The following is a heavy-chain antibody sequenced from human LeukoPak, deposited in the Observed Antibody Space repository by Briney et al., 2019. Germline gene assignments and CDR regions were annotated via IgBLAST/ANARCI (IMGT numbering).Heavy chain of an antibody. J-gene: IGHJ6*02. CDR3: ARGREWARGRYYYYYGMDV. CDR2: ISYDGSNK. CDR1: GFTFSIYW. Sequence: GGSLRLSCAASGFTFSIYWMSWVRQAPGKGLEWVAVISYDGSNKYYADSVKGRFTISRDNSKNTLYLQMNSLRAEDTAVYYCARGREWARGRYYYYYGMDVWGQGTTVTVSS. D-gene: IGHD1-26*01. V-gene: IGHV3-30*03.